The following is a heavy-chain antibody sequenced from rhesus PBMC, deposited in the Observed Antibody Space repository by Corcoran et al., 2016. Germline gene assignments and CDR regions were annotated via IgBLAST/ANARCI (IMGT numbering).Heavy chain of an antibody. CDR2: IYGSGGST. CDR3: ARIASSWSNFDY. V-gene: IGHV4-106*01. D-gene: IGHD6-13*01. J-gene: IGHJ4*01. CDR1: GGSISDDYY. Sequence: QVQLQESGPGLVKPSETLSLTCAVSGGSISDDYYWSWIRQPPGKGLEWIGYIYGSGGSTEYNPSLKSRVTFSIDTSKNQFSLKLSSVTAADTAVYYCARIASSWSNFDYFGQGVLVTVSS.